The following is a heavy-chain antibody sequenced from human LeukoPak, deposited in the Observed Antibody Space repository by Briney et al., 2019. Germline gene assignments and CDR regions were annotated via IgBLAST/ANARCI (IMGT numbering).Heavy chain of an antibody. J-gene: IGHJ4*02. CDR1: GFTFSSYW. CDR3: VRDPTYSSGWLDY. Sequence: GGSLRLSCAASGFTFSSYWMHWVRQAPGKGQVWVSRINSDGSSTSYADSVKGRFTISRDNAKNTLYLQMNSLRAEDMAVYYCVRDPTYSSGWLDYWGQGILVTVSS. CDR2: INSDGSST. V-gene: IGHV3-74*01. D-gene: IGHD6-19*01.